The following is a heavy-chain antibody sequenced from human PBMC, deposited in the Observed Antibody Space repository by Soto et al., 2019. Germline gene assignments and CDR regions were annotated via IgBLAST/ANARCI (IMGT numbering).Heavy chain of an antibody. J-gene: IGHJ1*01. V-gene: IGHV3-66*01. CDR3: AGLGYCSSTSCYPHEYFQH. D-gene: IGHD2-2*01. CDR1: GFTVSSNY. CDR2: IYSGGST. Sequence: GGSLRLSCAASGFTVSSNYMSWVRQAPGKGLEWVSVIYSGGSTYYADSVKGRFTISRDNSKNTLYLQMNSLRAEDTAVYYCAGLGYCSSTSCYPHEYFQHWGQGTLVTVSS.